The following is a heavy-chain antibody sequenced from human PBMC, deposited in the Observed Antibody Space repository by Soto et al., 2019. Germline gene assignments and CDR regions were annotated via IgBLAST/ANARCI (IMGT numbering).Heavy chain of an antibody. Sequence: QVQLVQSGAEVKKPGASVKVSCKASGYTFTCPYIHWVRQAPGQGLEWMVWINPNSGGTDFAQKFQGRVTMTRDTSISTVYMELNSLRSDDTGVYYCARDFRTDSHGVDVWGQGTAVTVSS. D-gene: IGHD4-4*01. J-gene: IGHJ6*02. CDR1: GYTFTCPY. CDR3: ARDFRTDSHGVDV. V-gene: IGHV1-2*02. CDR2: INPNSGGT.